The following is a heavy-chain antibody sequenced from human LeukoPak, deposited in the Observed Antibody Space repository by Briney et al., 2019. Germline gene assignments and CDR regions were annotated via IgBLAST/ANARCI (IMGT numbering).Heavy chain of an antibody. CDR3: AREWLMVRGATGGAFDI. D-gene: IGHD3-10*01. J-gene: IGHJ3*02. V-gene: IGHV3-30-3*01. CDR1: GFTFSSYA. Sequence: GGSLRLSCAASGFTFSSYAMHWVRQAPGKGLEWVAVISYDGSNKYYADSVKGRFTISRDNSKNTLYLQMNSLRAEDTAVYYCAREWLMVRGATGGAFDIWGQGTMVTVSS. CDR2: ISYDGSNK.